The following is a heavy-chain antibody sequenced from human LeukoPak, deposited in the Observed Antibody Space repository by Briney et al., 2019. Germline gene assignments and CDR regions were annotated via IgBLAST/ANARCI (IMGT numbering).Heavy chain of an antibody. D-gene: IGHD2-2*01. V-gene: IGHV3-23*01. Sequence: GGSLRLSCAASGFTFSSKAMSWVRQAPGKGLEWVSRIGGSGGGADYADSVKGRFTISRDNAKNSLYLQMNSLRAEDTAVYYCARDHHIVVVPAATRKDWFDPWGQGTLVTVSS. J-gene: IGHJ5*02. CDR2: IGGSGGGA. CDR1: GFTFSSKA. CDR3: ARDHHIVVVPAATRKDWFDP.